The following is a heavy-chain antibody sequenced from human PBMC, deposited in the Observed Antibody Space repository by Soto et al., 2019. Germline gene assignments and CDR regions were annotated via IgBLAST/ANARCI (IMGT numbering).Heavy chain of an antibody. CDR2: IYSSGST. CDR3: ARGQRFSAWFDP. D-gene: IGHD3-3*01. J-gene: IGHJ5*02. Sequence: SETLSLTCTVTGGTISGYYWTWIRQSAGGGLEWIGRIYSSGSTNYNPSLKSRVTISLDTSMNHFSLRLSSVTAADTAVYYCARGQRFSAWFDPWGQGTLGTVSS. V-gene: IGHV4-4*07. CDR1: GGTISGYY.